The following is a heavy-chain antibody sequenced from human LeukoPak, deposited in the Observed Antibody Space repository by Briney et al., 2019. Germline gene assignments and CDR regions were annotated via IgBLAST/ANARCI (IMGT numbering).Heavy chain of an antibody. CDR2: IKLDVSET. CDR3: ARKGNAFDF. CDR1: GFTFSNYW. D-gene: IGHD3-10*01. Sequence: QAGGSLRLSCAASGFTFSNYWMTWVRQAPGKGLEWVANIKLDVSETYYVDSVRGRFTISRDNTKNSLYLQMDSLRAEDTAVYYCARKGNAFDFWGQGTMVTVSS. J-gene: IGHJ3*01. V-gene: IGHV3-7*01.